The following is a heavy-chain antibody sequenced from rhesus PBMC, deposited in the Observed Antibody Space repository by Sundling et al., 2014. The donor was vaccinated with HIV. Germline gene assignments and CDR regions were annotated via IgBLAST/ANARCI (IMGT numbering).Heavy chain of an antibody. CDR2: IVPLVGVT. V-gene: IGHV1-198*02. Sequence: QVQLVQSGAEVKKPGASVKVSCKASGFTFGSNAISWVRQAPGQGLEWMGGIVPLVGVTNYAQKFQGRVTITAETSTRTAYMELSSLRSEDTAVYYCARGSRLVLDDDGLDSWGQGVVVTVSS. CDR3: ARGSRLVLDDDGLDS. J-gene: IGHJ6*01. D-gene: IGHD6-31*01. CDR1: GFTFGSNA.